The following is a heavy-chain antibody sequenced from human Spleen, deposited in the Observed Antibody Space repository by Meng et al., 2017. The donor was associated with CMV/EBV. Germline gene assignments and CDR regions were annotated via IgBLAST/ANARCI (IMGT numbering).Heavy chain of an antibody. J-gene: IGHJ6*02. CDR2: TYYRSKWYN. Sequence: NSAAWNWSRQSPSRGLEWLGRTYYRSKWYNDFALSVKSRLTINPDTSKNQFSLHLNSVNPEDTAVYYCARARYGDYSNGSYYFGMDVWGQGTTVTVSS. D-gene: IGHD4-17*01. V-gene: IGHV6-1*01. CDR3: ARARYGDYSNGSYYFGMDV. CDR1: NSAA.